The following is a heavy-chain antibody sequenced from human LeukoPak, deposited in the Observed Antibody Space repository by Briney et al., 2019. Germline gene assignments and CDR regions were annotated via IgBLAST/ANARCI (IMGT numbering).Heavy chain of an antibody. D-gene: IGHD6-19*01. CDR1: GGSISSSSYY. V-gene: IGHV4-39*07. Sequence: PSETLSLTCTVSGGSISSSSYYWGWIRQPPGKGLEWIGSIYHSGSTYYNPSLKSRVTISVDTSKNQFSLKLSSVTDADTAVYYCARYSSGWYGDLCDYWGQGTLVTVSS. CDR3: ARYSSGWYGDLCDY. J-gene: IGHJ4*02. CDR2: IYHSGST.